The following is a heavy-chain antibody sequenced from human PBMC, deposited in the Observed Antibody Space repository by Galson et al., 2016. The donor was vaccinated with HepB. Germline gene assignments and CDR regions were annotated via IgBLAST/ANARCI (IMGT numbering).Heavy chain of an antibody. D-gene: IGHD3-10*01. J-gene: IGHJ4*02. CDR3: ARLISTMVNGFTLQFYFGY. CDR2: IYHTGSS. Sequence: SETLSLTCAVSGGSITSSYWWTWVRQPPGKGLEWIGEIYHTGSSKYNPSLESRVTMSVDKSTNLFSLKLNSVTAADTAVYFCARLISTMVNGFTLQFYFGYWGQGMLVTVAS. V-gene: IGHV4-4*02. CDR1: GGSITSSYW.